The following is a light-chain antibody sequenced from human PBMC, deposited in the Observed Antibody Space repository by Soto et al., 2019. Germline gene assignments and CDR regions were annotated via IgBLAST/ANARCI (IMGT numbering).Light chain of an antibody. V-gene: IGKV1-9*01. J-gene: IGKJ4*01. Sequence: DIQLTQSPSVLSASVGDRVTITCRASQGISSYLAWYQQKLGQAPKLLIYTASTLQSGVPSRFSGSGSGTEFTLTISSLQPEDFATYYCQQLNSYPLTFGGGTKVDIK. CDR1: QGISSY. CDR2: TAS. CDR3: QQLNSYPLT.